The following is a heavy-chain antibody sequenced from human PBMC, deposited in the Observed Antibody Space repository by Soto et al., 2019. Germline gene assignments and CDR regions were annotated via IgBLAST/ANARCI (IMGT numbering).Heavy chain of an antibody. V-gene: IGHV4-59*01. CDR3: AREKVDSYGYPYYYYGMDV. Sequence: QVQLQESGPGLVKPSETLSLTCTVSGGSISSYYWSWIRQPPGKGLEWIGYIYYSGSTNYNPSLKSRVTISVDTSKNQFSLKLSSVTAADTAVYYCAREKVDSYGYPYYYYGMDVWGQGTTVTVSS. D-gene: IGHD5-18*01. CDR2: IYYSGST. J-gene: IGHJ6*02. CDR1: GGSISSYY.